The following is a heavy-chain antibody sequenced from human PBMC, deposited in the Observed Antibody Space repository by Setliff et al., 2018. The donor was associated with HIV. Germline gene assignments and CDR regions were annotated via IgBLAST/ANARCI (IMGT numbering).Heavy chain of an antibody. CDR3: ARVRDPNWNYDMDV. V-gene: IGHV4-34*01. J-gene: IGHJ6*03. Sequence: SSETLSLTCAVYGGSSNNYYWSWIRQPPGKGLEWIGEINHSGSTSYNPSLKSRVTISVDTSKNQFSLKLNSITAADTAIYFCARVRDPNWNYDMDVWGQGTTVTVSS. CDR1: GGSSNNYY. CDR2: INHSGST. D-gene: IGHD1-1*01.